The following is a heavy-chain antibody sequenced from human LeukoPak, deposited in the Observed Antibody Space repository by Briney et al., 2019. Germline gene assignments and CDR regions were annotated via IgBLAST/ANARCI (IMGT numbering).Heavy chain of an antibody. J-gene: IGHJ4*02. CDR1: GFTFSSYG. CDR2: ISSSGSTI. V-gene: IGHV3-48*04. D-gene: IGHD3-3*01. CDR3: VRNLDFWGDSEDY. Sequence: GGSLRLSCAASGFTFSSYGMHWVRQAPGKGLEWVSYISSSGSTIYYADSVKGRFTISRDNAKNSLYLQMNSLRAEDTAVYYCVRNLDFWGDSEDYWGQGTLVTVSS.